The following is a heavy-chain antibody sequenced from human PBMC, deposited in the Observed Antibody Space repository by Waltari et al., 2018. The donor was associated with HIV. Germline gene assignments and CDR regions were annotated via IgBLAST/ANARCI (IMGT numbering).Heavy chain of an antibody. CDR1: GFIFTTSA. CDR3: AADPGLDIFH. Sequence: QVQLVQSGPEVQKPGTSVKVSCKASGFIFTTSAVQWVRQARGQRLEWIGWIVVGSGETNYAQKFRERVSLTRDISTYTAYMELHSLRSEDTAVYFCAADPGLDIFHWGQGALLTVSS. CDR2: IVVGSGET. D-gene: IGHD1-1*01. V-gene: IGHV1-58*01. J-gene: IGHJ4*01.